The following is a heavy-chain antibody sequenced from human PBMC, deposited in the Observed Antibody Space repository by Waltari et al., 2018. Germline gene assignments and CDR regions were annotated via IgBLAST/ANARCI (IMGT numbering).Heavy chain of an antibody. CDR2: IKTDGSET. V-gene: IGHV3-7*01. D-gene: IGHD6-13*01. CDR1: GLTFRSSG. CDR3: AIGGVETSWYWRY. J-gene: IGHJ4*02. Sequence: EVQVVESGGGLVQPGGSLRLSGAASGLTFRSSGVTWVRQAPGKGLEWVANIKTDGSETYYVDSVKGRFTISRDNTKNSLYLQMSSLRAEDTAVYYCAIGGVETSWYWRYWGQGTLVTVSS.